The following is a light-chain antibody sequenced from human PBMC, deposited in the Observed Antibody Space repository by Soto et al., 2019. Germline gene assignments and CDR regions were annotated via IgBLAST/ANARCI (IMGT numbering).Light chain of an antibody. CDR2: GNT. Sequence: QPVLTQPPSVSGAPGQRVTISCTGNNSNIGAGYDVHWYQQLPGAALKLLIFGNTNRPSGVPDRFSGSKSGTSASLAVTGLQAEDEADYHCQSYDTSLSGSAVFGGGTKVTVL. CDR3: QSYDTSLSGSAV. CDR1: NSNIGAGYD. J-gene: IGLJ2*01. V-gene: IGLV1-40*01.